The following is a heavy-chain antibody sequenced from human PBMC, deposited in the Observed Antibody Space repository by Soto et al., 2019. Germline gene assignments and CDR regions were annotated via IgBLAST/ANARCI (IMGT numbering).Heavy chain of an antibody. Sequence: LSLTCSVSGGSVSDKTYYWSWIRQPPGKGLEWIGYVYYSGTTNYNPSLKSRVSISVDASQNQFSLRLNSVTAADTALYYCARTTAVPDTLRSRYYFDYWGQGTLVTVSS. CDR1: GGSVSDKTYY. J-gene: IGHJ4*02. V-gene: IGHV4-61*01. D-gene: IGHD6-19*01. CDR2: VYYSGTT. CDR3: ARTTAVPDTLRSRYYFDY.